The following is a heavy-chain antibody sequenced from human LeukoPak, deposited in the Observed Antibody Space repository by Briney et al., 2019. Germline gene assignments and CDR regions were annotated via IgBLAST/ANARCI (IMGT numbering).Heavy chain of an antibody. D-gene: IGHD3-10*01. V-gene: IGHV4-59*01. CDR2: IYYSGST. J-gene: IGHJ4*02. CDR3: ARAAKRGVYSN. CDR1: GGSISSYY. Sequence: SETLSLTCTVSGGSISSYYWSWIRQPPGKGLEWIGYIYYSGSTNYDPSLKSRVTISVDTSKNQFSLKLSSVTAADTAVYYCARAAKRGVYSNWGQGTLVTVSS.